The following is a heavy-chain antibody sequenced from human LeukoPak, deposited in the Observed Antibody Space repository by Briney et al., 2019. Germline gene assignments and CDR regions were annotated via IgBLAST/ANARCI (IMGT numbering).Heavy chain of an antibody. Sequence: PGVSACLFGVSSRLHASIHYTMGVRQAPAKAIERISVIYNGGNTYCADALTRRFTVSRDNSKNTLYLQVNSLRAEDTAVYYCTGGNWGSAVFDYWGQGTLVSVSS. J-gene: IGHJ4*02. D-gene: IGHD7-27*01. V-gene: IGHV3-53*05. CDR1: RLHASIHY. CDR2: IYNGGNT. CDR3: TGGNWGSAVFDY.